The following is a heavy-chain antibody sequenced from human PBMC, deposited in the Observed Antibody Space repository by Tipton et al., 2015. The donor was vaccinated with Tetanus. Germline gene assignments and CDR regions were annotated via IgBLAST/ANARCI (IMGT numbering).Heavy chain of an antibody. V-gene: IGHV3-74*01. CDR3: ARRSLTNYGLDV. Sequence: SLRLSCAASGFTSESHYMHWVRQTPGKGLAWISRINPDGRRTNYADSVKGRFTISRDHAKNTMYLQMNSLRAEDTAVYFCARRSLTNYGLDVWGQGTPVTVSS. CDR2: INPDGRRT. D-gene: IGHD1-1*01. J-gene: IGHJ6*02. CDR1: GFTSESHY.